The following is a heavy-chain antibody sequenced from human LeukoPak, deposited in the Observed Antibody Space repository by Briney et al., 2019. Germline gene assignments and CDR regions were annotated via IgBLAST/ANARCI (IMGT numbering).Heavy chain of an antibody. CDR2: IRYDGSNK. Sequence: GGSLRLSCAASGFTFSSSAMIWVRQAPGKGLEWVAFIRYDGSNKYYADSVKGRFTISRDNSKNTLYLQMNSLRAEDTAVYYCAKVGWRIAAAGPFDYWGQGTLVTVSS. J-gene: IGHJ4*02. CDR3: AKVGWRIAAAGPFDY. D-gene: IGHD6-13*01. V-gene: IGHV3-30*02. CDR1: GFTFSSSA.